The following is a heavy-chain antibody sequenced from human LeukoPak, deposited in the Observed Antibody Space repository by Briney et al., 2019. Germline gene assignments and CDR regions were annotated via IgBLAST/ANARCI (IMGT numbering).Heavy chain of an antibody. V-gene: IGHV1-18*01. Sequence: ASVKVSCKASGYTFTSYGISWVRQAPGRGLEWMGWIRAYNGNTNYAQKLQGRVTMTTDTSTSTAYMELRSLRSDDTAVYYCARVNDFWSGDDYWGQGTLVTVSS. CDR3: ARVNDFWSGDDY. CDR1: GYTFTSYG. CDR2: IRAYNGNT. D-gene: IGHD3-3*01. J-gene: IGHJ4*02.